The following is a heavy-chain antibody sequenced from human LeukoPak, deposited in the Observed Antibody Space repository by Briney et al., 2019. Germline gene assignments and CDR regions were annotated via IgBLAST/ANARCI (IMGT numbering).Heavy chain of an antibody. CDR1: GFTFSGQG. CDR2: VTGNGATT. Sequence: SGGSLRLSCAASGFTFSGQGMSWVRQAPGKGLEWVSAVTGNGATTYYADSVKGRFTISRDNSKNMVYLQMNSLRAEDTAFYYCAKIQGYFDYWSQGTLVTVSA. V-gene: IGHV3-23*01. CDR3: AKIQGYFDY. J-gene: IGHJ4*02.